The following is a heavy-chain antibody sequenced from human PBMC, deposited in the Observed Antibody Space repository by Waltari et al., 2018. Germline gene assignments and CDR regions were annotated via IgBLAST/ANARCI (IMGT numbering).Heavy chain of an antibody. J-gene: IGHJ4*02. CDR1: GYRFTSYW. CDR3: VRPNAYYDSSGFDY. CDR2: IDPSDSYT. Sequence: AEVKKPGESLRISCKGSGYRFTSYWISWVRQMPGKGLEWMGRIDPSDSYTNYSPSFQGNVTISADKSISTAYLQWSSLKASDTAMYYCVRPNAYYDSSGFDYRGQGTLVTVSS. V-gene: IGHV5-10-1*01. D-gene: IGHD3-22*01.